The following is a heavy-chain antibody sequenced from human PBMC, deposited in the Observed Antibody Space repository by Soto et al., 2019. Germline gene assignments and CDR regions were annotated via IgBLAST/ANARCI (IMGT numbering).Heavy chain of an antibody. V-gene: IGHV3-21*04. CDR2: TDSSGRHI. Sequence: GGSLRLSCAASGFTFSTYTMNWVRQAPGKGLEWVSSTDSSGRHIYYADSVKGRFTISRDNAKNSLYLQMNSLRAEDTAVYYCATRFNSSSWFDYWGQGTLVTVSS. CDR3: ATRFNSSSWFDY. CDR1: GFTFSTYT. D-gene: IGHD6-13*01. J-gene: IGHJ4*02.